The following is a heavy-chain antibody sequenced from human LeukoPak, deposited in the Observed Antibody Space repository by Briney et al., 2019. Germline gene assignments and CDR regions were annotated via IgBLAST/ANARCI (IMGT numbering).Heavy chain of an antibody. CDR2: ISNSSSYI. D-gene: IGHD3-3*01. J-gene: IGHJ4*02. CDR3: ARGTVLRFLEWLTFA. CDR1: GFTFSSYS. V-gene: IGHV3-21*01. Sequence: PGGSLRLSCAASGFTFSSYSMNWVRQAPGKGLEWVSSISNSSSYIYYADSVKGRFTISRDNAKNSLYLQMNGLRAEDTAGYYFARGTVLRFLEWLTFAWGQGTLVTVSS.